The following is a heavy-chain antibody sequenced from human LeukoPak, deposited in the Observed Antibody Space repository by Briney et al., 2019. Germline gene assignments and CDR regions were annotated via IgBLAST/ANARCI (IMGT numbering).Heavy chain of an antibody. Sequence: GESLKISCQGSGYSFISYWIGWVRQMPGKGLEWMGIIYPGDSDTRYSPSFQGQVTISADKSISTAYLQWSSLKASDTAMYYCARHLGTTVTTGYYYYYMDVWGKGTTVTVSS. J-gene: IGHJ6*03. CDR1: GYSFISYW. CDR3: ARHLGTTVTTGYYYYYMDV. D-gene: IGHD4-17*01. V-gene: IGHV5-51*01. CDR2: IYPGDSDT.